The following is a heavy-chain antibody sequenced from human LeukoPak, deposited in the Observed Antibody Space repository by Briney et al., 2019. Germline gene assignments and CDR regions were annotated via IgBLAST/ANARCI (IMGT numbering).Heavy chain of an antibody. D-gene: IGHD6-19*01. V-gene: IGHV1-18*01. J-gene: IGHJ4*02. CDR1: GYTFTSYG. CDR3: ARPGAIAVAGTRRQLDY. CDR2: ISAYNGNT. Sequence: ASVKVSCKAPGYTFTSYGISWVRQAPGQGLEWMGWISAYNGNTNYAQKFQGRVTMTRDTSISTAYMELSRLRSDDTAVYYCARPGAIAVAGTRRQLDYWGQGTLVTVSS.